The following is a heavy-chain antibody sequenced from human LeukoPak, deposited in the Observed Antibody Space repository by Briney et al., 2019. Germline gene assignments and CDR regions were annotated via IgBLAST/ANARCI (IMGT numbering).Heavy chain of an antibody. Sequence: PSETLSLTCTVSGGSLNYYYWTWIRQSPGKGLEWIGYIYHSGSTNYNPSLRSRVIISVDTSKNQFSLKLRSVTAADTAVYYCASGQGTYYYDSSGYSPNWGQGTMITVSS. CDR2: IYHSGST. J-gene: IGHJ3*01. D-gene: IGHD3-22*01. CDR3: ASGQGTYYYDSSGYSPN. CDR1: GGSLNYYY. V-gene: IGHV4-59*08.